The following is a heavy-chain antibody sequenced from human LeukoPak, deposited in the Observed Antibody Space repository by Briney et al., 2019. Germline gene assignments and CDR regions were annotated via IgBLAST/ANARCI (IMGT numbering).Heavy chain of an antibody. CDR1: GFTLSSYS. Sequence: GGSLRLSCEDLGFTLSSYSMNWVRQAPGKGLEWVSYISSRSSSIYYADSVKGRFTISRDNAKNSLYLQMNSLRAEDTAMYFCARGLDGNSIWYFDLWGRGTLVTVSS. V-gene: IGHV3-48*01. D-gene: IGHD4-23*01. J-gene: IGHJ2*01. CDR2: ISSRSSSI. CDR3: ARGLDGNSIWYFDL.